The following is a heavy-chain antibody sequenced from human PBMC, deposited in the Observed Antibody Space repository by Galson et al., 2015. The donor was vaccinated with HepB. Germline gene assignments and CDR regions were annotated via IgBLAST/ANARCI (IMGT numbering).Heavy chain of an antibody. CDR3: STISGRFDY. CDR2: FGTAGDT. J-gene: IGHJ4*02. CDR1: GFTLSSYA. D-gene: IGHD3-3*01. Sequence: FLRLSCAACGFTLSSYAMHWVRQATGKGLEWVSAFGTAGDTYYPGSVKGRFTISRENANNSLYLQMNSLRAGDTAVPGWSTISGRFDYWGQGTLVTVSS. V-gene: IGHV3-13*01.